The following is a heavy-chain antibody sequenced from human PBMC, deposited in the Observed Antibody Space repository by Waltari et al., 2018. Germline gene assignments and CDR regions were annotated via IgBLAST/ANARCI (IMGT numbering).Heavy chain of an antibody. V-gene: IGHV4-59*01. Sequence: QVQLQESGPGLVKPSETLSLTCTVSGGSISSYYWSWIRQPPGKGLEWIGYIYYSGSTNYNPSLKSRVTISVDTSKNQFSLKLSSVTAADTAVYYCASTSGSSSYYFDYWGQGTLVTVSS. CDR3: ASTSGSSSYYFDY. CDR1: GGSISSYY. CDR2: IYYSGST. J-gene: IGHJ4*02. D-gene: IGHD1-26*01.